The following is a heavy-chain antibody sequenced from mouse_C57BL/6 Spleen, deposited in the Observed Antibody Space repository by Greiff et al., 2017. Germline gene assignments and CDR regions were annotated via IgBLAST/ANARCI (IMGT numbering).Heavy chain of an antibody. CDR2: IDPEDGET. V-gene: IGHV14-2*01. CDR1: GFNIKDYY. CDR3: ARGEIYDYDGGNYFDY. J-gene: IGHJ2*01. Sequence: VHVKQSGAELVKPGASVKLSCTASGFNIKDYYMHWVKQRTEQGLEWIGRIDPEDGETKYAPKFQGKATITADTSSNTAYLQLSSLTSEDTAVYYCARGEIYDYDGGNYFDYWGQGTTLTVSS. D-gene: IGHD2-4*01.